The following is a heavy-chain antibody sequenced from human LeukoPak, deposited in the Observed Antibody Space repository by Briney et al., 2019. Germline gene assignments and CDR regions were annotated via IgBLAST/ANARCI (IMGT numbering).Heavy chain of an antibody. V-gene: IGHV3-23*01. D-gene: IGHD5-12*01. J-gene: IGHJ4*02. Sequence: GGSLRLSCAASGFTFSSYSMNWVRQAPGKGLEWVSSISNSGGRTFYTDSVKGRFTISRDNSKITLYLQMNSLRAEDTAVYYCAKSYNGYESKPDYWGQGTLVTVSS. CDR1: GFTFSSYS. CDR3: AKSYNGYESKPDY. CDR2: ISNSGGRT.